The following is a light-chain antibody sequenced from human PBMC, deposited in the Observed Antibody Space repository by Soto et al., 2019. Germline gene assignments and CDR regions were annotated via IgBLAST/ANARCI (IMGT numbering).Light chain of an antibody. J-gene: IGKJ1*01. CDR1: QSISSSY. CDR3: QHYGTAATWT. V-gene: IGKV3-20*01. Sequence: EIVLTQSPVTLSLSPGERATLSCRASQSISSSYLAWYQQKPGQAPRPLIFGASSRASGIPGRFSGSGSGTDFTLTISRLEPEDFAVYYCQHYGTAATWTFGQGTEVEIK. CDR2: GAS.